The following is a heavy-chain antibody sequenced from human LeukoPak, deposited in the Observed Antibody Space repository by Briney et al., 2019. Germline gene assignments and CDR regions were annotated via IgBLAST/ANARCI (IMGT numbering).Heavy chain of an antibody. D-gene: IGHD5-18*01. CDR1: GFTFSSYY. CDR3: AREDTAVAVDY. V-gene: IGHV3-21*01. J-gene: IGHJ4*02. CDR2: ISTSSSHI. Sequence: PGGSLRLSCAASGFTFSSYYMHWVRQAPGKGLEWVSSISTSSSHIYYSDSIKGRFTISRDNAKNSVYLQMNSLRAEDTAVYYCAREDTAVAVDYWGQGILVTVSS.